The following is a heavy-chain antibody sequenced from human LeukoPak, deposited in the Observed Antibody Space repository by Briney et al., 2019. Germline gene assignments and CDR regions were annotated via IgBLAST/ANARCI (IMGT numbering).Heavy chain of an antibody. CDR1: GGTFSSYA. V-gene: IGHV1-69*06. D-gene: IGHD6-6*01. J-gene: IGHJ4*02. CDR3: ARMDSSSTPRD. CDR2: IIPIFGTA. Sequence: SVKVSCKASGGTFSSYAISWVRQAPGQGLEWMGGIIPIFGTANYAQKFQGRVTITADKSTSTAYTELSSLGTEDTAVYYCARMDSSSTPRDWGQGTLVTVSS.